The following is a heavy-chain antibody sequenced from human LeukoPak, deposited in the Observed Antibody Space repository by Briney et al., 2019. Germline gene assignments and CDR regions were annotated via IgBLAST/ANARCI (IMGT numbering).Heavy chain of an antibody. CDR1: GGTFSSYA. CDR2: INPNSGDT. CDR3: ARDYCSSTSCLFDY. V-gene: IGHV1-2*06. D-gene: IGHD2-2*01. J-gene: IGHJ4*02. Sequence: GSSVKVSCKASGGTFSSYAISWVRRAPGQGLEWMGRINPNSGDTNYAQKFQGRVTMTRDTSISTAYMELSRLRSDDTAVYYCARDYCSSTSCLFDYWGQGALVTVSS.